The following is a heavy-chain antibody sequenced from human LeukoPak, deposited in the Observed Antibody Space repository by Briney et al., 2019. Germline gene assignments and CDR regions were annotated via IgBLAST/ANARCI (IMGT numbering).Heavy chain of an antibody. CDR3: AKSDPPLSY. CDR1: GFTFSNER. CDR2: INNDGSDP. V-gene: IGHV3-74*01. Sequence: GGSLRLSCAASGFTFSNERMHWVRQAPGKGLLWVSYINNDGSDPTYADSVKGRFTISRDNAKSTLYLHMNSLRADDTGVYFCAKSDPPLSYWGQGTLVTVSS. J-gene: IGHJ4*02.